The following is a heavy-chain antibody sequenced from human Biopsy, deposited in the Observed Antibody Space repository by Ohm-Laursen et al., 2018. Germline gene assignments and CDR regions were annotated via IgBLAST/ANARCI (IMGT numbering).Heavy chain of an antibody. J-gene: IGHJ2*01. CDR2: ISHDGSGE. Sequence: LSLTCTVSGDSVTKYYWSWVRQAPGKGLEWLAVISHDGSGEYYADSLKGRFTISRDNPKNTLDLQMNSLRAEDTAVYYCAKDEKRWDYSNYFSWHIDLWGRGTLVTVSS. V-gene: IGHV3-30*18. CDR1: GDSVTKYY. D-gene: IGHD4-11*01. CDR3: AKDEKRWDYSNYFSWHIDL.